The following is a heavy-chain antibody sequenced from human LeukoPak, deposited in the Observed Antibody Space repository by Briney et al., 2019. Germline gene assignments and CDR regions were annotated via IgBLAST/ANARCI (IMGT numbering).Heavy chain of an antibody. J-gene: IGHJ3*02. CDR2: IYTSGST. CDR1: GGSISRYY. V-gene: IGHV4-4*07. Sequence: SETLSLTCTVSGGSISRYYWSWIRQPAGKGLEWIGRIYTSGSTNYNPSLKSRVTMSVDTSKNQFSLKLSSVTAADTAVYYCARVSGFGGNDAFDIWGQGTMVTVSS. D-gene: IGHD3-10*01. CDR3: ARVSGFGGNDAFDI.